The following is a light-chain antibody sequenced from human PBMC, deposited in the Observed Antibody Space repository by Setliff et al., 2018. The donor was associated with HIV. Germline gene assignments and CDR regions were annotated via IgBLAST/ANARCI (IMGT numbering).Light chain of an antibody. J-gene: IGLJ1*01. Sequence: QSVLTQPPSVSGAPGQKITISCTGSSSNIGAGYDVHWYQHLPGTAPKLLIYGNSSRPSGVSNRFSGSKSGNTASLTISGLQAEDEADYYCISYTTISTVVFGTGTKVTVL. CDR1: SSNIGAGYD. CDR3: ISYTTISTVV. CDR2: GNS. V-gene: IGLV1-40*01.